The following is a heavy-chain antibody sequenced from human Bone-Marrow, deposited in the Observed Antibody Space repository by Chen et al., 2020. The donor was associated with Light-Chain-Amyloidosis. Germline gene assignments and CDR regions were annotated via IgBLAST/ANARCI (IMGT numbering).Heavy chain of an antibody. CDR1: GFTFSSYA. J-gene: IGHJ5*02. Sequence: EVQLLESGGDLVQPGGSLRLSCAASGFTFSSYAMSWVRQAPGKGLEWVSGISGSGGGTYSADSVKGRFTISRDNFKNTLYLQMNSLRAEDTAVYHCAKAPEQQLVGNWFDPWGQGTLVTVSS. D-gene: IGHD6-13*01. V-gene: IGHV3-23*01. CDR2: ISGSGGGT. CDR3: AKAPEQQLVGNWFDP.